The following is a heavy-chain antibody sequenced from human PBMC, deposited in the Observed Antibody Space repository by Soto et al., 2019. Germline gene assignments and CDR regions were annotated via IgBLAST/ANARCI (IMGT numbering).Heavy chain of an antibody. V-gene: IGHV3-23*01. CDR1: GFTFSSYA. CDR3: AKGGRAMPNDEYYYGMDV. CDR2: ISGSGGST. Sequence: EVQLLESGGGLVQPGGSLRLSCAASGFTFSSYAMSWVRQAPGKGLEWVSAISGSGGSTYYADSVKGRFTIYRDNSKNTLYLQMTSLRAEDTAVYYCAKGGRAMPNDEYYYGMDVWGQGTTVTVSS. D-gene: IGHD2-2*01. J-gene: IGHJ6*02.